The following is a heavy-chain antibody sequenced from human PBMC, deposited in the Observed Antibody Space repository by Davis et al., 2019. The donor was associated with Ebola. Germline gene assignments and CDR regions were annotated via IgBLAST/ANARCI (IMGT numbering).Heavy chain of an antibody. V-gene: IGHV3-48*01. CDR3: AKSFGTAGGFYFDF. J-gene: IGHJ4*02. Sequence: GGSLRLSCAASGFTFSAYTMHWVRHAPGKGLEWVSYISGSGSPTHYADSVKGRFTISRDDSKNTLYLQMNSLRAEDTAVYYCAKSFGTAGGFYFDFWGQGTLVTVSS. D-gene: IGHD1-7*01. CDR1: GFTFSAYT. CDR2: ISGSGSPT.